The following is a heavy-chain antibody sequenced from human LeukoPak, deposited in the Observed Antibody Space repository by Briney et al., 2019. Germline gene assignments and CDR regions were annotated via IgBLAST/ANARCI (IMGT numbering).Heavy chain of an antibody. CDR2: IHYSGRT. Sequence: PSETLSLTCTVSGGSIRPYYWNWMRHPPRKELEWVGYIHYSGRTVYNPSLNSRVTVTVDTSKSQFSLKLTSVTTADTAVYYCARYPSGYDSGWYFELWGRGTLVTVSS. D-gene: IGHD5-12*01. V-gene: IGHV4-59*01. CDR1: GGSIRPYY. J-gene: IGHJ2*01. CDR3: ARYPSGYDSGWYFEL.